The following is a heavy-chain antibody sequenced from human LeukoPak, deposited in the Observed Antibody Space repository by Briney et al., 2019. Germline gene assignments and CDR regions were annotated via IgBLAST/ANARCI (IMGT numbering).Heavy chain of an antibody. CDR3: ATIGDRRTGELYRIDY. CDR2: INSDGSST. CDR1: GCTFSSYW. J-gene: IGHJ4*02. V-gene: IGHV3-74*01. D-gene: IGHD7-27*01. Sequence: PGGSLRLSCAASGCTFSSYWMHWVRQARGKGLVWVSRINSDGSSTSYADSVKGRFTISRDNAKNTLYLQMNSLRAEDAAVYYCATIGDRRTGELYRIDYWGQGTLVTVSS.